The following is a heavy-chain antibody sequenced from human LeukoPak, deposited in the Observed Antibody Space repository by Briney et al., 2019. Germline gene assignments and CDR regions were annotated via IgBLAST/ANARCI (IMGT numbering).Heavy chain of an antibody. CDR3: ARACSSTSCYLLTYYYGMDV. D-gene: IGHD2-2*01. Sequence: PSETLSLTCAVYGGSFSGYYWSWIRQPPGKGLEWIGEMNHSGSTNYNPSLKSRVTISVDTSKNQFSLKLSSVTAADTAVYYCARACSSTSCYLLTYYYGMDVWGQGTTVTVSS. CDR1: GGSFSGYY. J-gene: IGHJ6*02. CDR2: MNHSGST. V-gene: IGHV4-34*01.